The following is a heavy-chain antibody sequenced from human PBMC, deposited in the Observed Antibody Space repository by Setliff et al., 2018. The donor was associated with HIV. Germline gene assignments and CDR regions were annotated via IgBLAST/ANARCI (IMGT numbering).Heavy chain of an antibody. V-gene: IGHV1-2*04. J-gene: IGHJ6*02. CDR3: ARGHCSGTNCYGVDYYGMDV. Sequence: ASVKVSCKASGYTFTGYYMHWVRQAPGQGLEWMGWINPNSGGTNYAQKFQGWVTMTRDTSISTAYMELSRLRSDDTAVYYCARGHCSGTNCYGVDYYGMDVWGQGTTVTVSS. D-gene: IGHD2-2*01. CDR1: GYTFTGYY. CDR2: INPNSGGT.